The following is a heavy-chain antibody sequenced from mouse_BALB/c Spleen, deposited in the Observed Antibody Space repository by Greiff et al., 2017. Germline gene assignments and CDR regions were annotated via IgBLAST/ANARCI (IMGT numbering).Heavy chain of an antibody. CDR1: GFTFSSYA. V-gene: IGHV5-6-5*01. Sequence: EVKLVESGGGLVKPGGSLKLSCAASGFTFSSYAMSWVRQTPEKRLEWVASISSGGSTYYPDSVKGRFTISRDNARNILYLQMSSLRSEDTAMYYCARGDYYYGSSYFDYWGQGTTLTVSS. J-gene: IGHJ2*01. D-gene: IGHD1-1*01. CDR2: ISSGGST. CDR3: ARGDYYYGSSYFDY.